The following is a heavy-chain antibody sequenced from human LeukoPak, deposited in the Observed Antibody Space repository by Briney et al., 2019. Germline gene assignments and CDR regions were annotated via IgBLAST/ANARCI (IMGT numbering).Heavy chain of an antibody. CDR1: GYTFTGYY. CDR3: ARAQRGLRYCSGGSCYRFDY. CDR2: INPNSGGT. D-gene: IGHD2-15*01. J-gene: IGHJ4*02. V-gene: IGHV1-2*02. Sequence: ASVKVSCKASGYTFTGYYMHWVRQSPGQRLEWMGGINPNSGGTNYAQKFQGRVTMTRDTSISTDYMELSRLRSDDTAVYYCARAQRGLRYCSGGSCYRFDYWGQGTLVTVSS.